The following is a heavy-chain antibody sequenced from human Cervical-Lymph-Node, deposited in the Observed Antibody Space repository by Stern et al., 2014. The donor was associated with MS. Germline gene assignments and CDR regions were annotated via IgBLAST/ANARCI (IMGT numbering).Heavy chain of an antibody. V-gene: IGHV1-2*06. CDR1: GYHFIAYY. Sequence: QVQLQQSGAEVKKPGASVKVPCKASGYHFIAYYVHWVRQVPGPGLEWMGRINPNNEGANSHQKSQGRLTMTRDSTTTHVSMELNSLRSDDTAVYYCARVACVSGVCHGYIDNWGQGAQVTVSA. CDR3: ARVACVSGVCHGYIDN. CDR2: INPNNEGA. J-gene: IGHJ4*02. D-gene: IGHD2-8*02.